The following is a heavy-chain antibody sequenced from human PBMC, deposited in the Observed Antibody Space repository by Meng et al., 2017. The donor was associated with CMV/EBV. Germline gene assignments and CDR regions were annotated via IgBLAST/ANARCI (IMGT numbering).Heavy chain of an antibody. CDR3: ARKLSGMDV. Sequence: LSLTCAASGFTFSSYWMSWVRQAPGKGLEWVANIKQDGSEKYYVDSVKGRFTISRDNAKNSLYLQMNSLRAEDTAVYYCARKLSGMDVWGQGTTVTVSS. V-gene: IGHV3-7*01. J-gene: IGHJ6*02. CDR2: IKQDGSEK. CDR1: GFTFSSYW.